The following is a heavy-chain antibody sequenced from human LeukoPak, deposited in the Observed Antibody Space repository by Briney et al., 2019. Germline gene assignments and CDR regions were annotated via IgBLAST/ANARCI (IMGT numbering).Heavy chain of an antibody. V-gene: IGHV4-61*02. CDR2: IYATGST. CDR3: ARCMTTVTTSNWFDP. D-gene: IGHD4-17*01. J-gene: IGHJ5*02. Sequence: SETLSLTCTVSGGSISSGSYYWSWIRQPAGKGLEWIGRIYATGSTNYNPSLKSRVTISVDTSKNQFSLKLSSVTAADTAVYYCARCMTTVTTSNWFDPWGQGTLVTVSS. CDR1: GGSISSGSYY.